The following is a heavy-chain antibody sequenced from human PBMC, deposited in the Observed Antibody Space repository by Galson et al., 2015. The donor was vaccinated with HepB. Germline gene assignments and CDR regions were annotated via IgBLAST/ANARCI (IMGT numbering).Heavy chain of an antibody. Sequence: SVKVSCKASGGTFSSYAISWVRQAPGQGLEWMGGIIPIFGTANYAQKFQGRVTITADKSTSTAYMELSSLRSEDTAVYYCARGSERSSSWYRVLGMDVWGQGTTVTVSS. J-gene: IGHJ6*02. CDR3: ARGSERSSSWYRVLGMDV. V-gene: IGHV1-69*06. D-gene: IGHD6-13*01. CDR2: IIPIFGTA. CDR1: GGTFSSYA.